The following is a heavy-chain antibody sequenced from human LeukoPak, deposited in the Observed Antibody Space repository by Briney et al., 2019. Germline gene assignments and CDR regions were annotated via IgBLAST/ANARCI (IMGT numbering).Heavy chain of an antibody. CDR2: IYYSGST. V-gene: IGHV4-38-2*02. CDR3: ARVPTVTFFDY. Sequence: SETLSLTCTVSGYSISSGYYWGWIRQPPGKGLEWIGTIYYSGSTYYNPSLKSRVTISVDTSKNQFSLKLSSVTAADTAVYYCARVPTVTFFDYWGQGTLVTVSS. D-gene: IGHD4-17*01. CDR1: GYSISSGYY. J-gene: IGHJ4*02.